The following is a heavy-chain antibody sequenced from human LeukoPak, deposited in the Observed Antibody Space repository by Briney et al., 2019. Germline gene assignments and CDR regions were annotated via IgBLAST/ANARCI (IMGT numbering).Heavy chain of an antibody. Sequence: TASETLSLTCTVSGDSISSRRCYWGWIRQPPGKGLQWIGSMYYSGTTYYNPFLKSRVTISLDTSKNQFSLKLSSVTAADTAVYYCARDLGYYDFWSGYYMDVWGKGTTVTVSS. CDR3: ARDLGYYDFWSGYYMDV. CDR1: GDSISSRRCY. CDR2: MYYSGTT. D-gene: IGHD3-3*01. J-gene: IGHJ6*03. V-gene: IGHV4-39*07.